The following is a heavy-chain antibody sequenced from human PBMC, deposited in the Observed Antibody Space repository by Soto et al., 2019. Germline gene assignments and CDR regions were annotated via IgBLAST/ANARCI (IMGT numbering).Heavy chain of an antibody. D-gene: IGHD7-27*01. J-gene: IGHJ5*01. CDR2: IYSGGST. Sequence: GGSLRLSCAASGFTVSSNYMSWVRQAPGKGLEWVSVIYSGGSTYYADSVKGRFTISRDNSKNTLYLQMNSLRAEDTAVYYCAKTGRSKDNWFDSWGQGTLVTVSS. CDR3: AKTGRSKDNWFDS. V-gene: IGHV3-66*01. CDR1: GFTVSSNY.